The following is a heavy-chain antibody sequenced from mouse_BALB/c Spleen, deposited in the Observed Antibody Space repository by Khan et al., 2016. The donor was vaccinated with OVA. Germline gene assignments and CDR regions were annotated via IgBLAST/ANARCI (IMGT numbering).Heavy chain of an antibody. Sequence: VMLVESGGDLVKSGGSLKLSCAASGFTFSPYSMSWVRQTPDKRLEWVATISSDGDYTYYPDSVKGRFNISRDNAKNTLYLQMSSLKSEDTAIYYCATHLTGSFAYWGQGTLVTVSA. CDR1: GFTFSPYS. CDR2: ISSDGDYT. D-gene: IGHD4-1*01. CDR3: ATHLTGSFAY. V-gene: IGHV5-6*01. J-gene: IGHJ3*01.